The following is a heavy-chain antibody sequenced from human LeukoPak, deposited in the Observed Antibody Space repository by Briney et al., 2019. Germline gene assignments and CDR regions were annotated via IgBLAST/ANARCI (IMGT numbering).Heavy chain of an antibody. J-gene: IGHJ4*02. Sequence: PSETLSLTCSVSGGSISSTSYYGDWIRQPPGKGLEWIGTVFYTGTTYYNPSLKSRVTISVDTSNNQFSLKLSSVTAADTALYYCARQVLLAFDYWGQGALVTVSS. V-gene: IGHV4-39*01. D-gene: IGHD3-10*01. CDR2: VFYTGTT. CDR3: ARQVLLAFDY. CDR1: GGSISSTSYY.